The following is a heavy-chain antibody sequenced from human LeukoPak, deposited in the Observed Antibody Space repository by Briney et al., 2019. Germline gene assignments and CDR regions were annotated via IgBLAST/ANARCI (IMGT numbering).Heavy chain of an antibody. CDR2: INPNSGGT. CDR3: ARDNREYCSSTSCYIALDY. Sequence: ASVKVSCKASGYTFTAYYIHWMRQAPGQGLEWMGRINPNSGGTNYAQKFQGRVTMTRDTSISTAYMELSSLRSEDTAVYYCARDNREYCSSTSCYIALDYWGQGTLVTVSS. J-gene: IGHJ4*02. D-gene: IGHD2-2*02. CDR1: GYTFTAYY. V-gene: IGHV1-2*06.